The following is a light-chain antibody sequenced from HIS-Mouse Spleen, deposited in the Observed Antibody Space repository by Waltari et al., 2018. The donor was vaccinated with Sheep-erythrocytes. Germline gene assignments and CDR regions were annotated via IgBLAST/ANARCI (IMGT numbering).Light chain of an antibody. CDR2: DVS. V-gene: IGLV2-11*01. Sequence: QSALTQPRSVSGSPGQSVTISCTGTSSDVGGYNYVSWYQQHPGKAPKLMIYDVSKRPSGVPDRFSGSKSGNTASLTISGLQAEEEADYYCCSYTSSSTVVFGGGTKLTVL. J-gene: IGLJ2*01. CDR1: SSDVGGYNY. CDR3: CSYTSSSTVV.